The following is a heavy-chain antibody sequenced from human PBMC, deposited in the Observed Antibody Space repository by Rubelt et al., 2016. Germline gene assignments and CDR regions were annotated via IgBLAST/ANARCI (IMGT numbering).Heavy chain of an antibody. CDR1: GGSISSYY. CDR2: IYYSGST. V-gene: IGHV4-59*08. CDR3: ASFSYGPPAVDY. Sequence: QVQLQESGPGLVKPSETLSLTCTVSGGSISSYYWSWIRQPPGKGLEWIGYIYYSGSTNYNPSLKSRVTISVDTSKNQFSLKLSAVTAADTAGYYCASFSYGPPAVDYWGQGTLVTVSS. D-gene: IGHD3-10*01. J-gene: IGHJ4*02.